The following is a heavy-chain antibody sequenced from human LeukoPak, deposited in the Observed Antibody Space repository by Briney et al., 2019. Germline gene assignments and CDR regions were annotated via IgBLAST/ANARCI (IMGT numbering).Heavy chain of an antibody. Sequence: PGGSLRLSCATSGFSFSIYGMHWVRQAQGKGLEWVALTWYDGSNKNYADSVKGRFTISRDNSKNKLYLQMNSLRGEDTAVYYCARGGLTIAEATTSWYLDYWGQGTLVTVSS. CDR1: GFSFSIYG. J-gene: IGHJ4*02. CDR2: TWYDGSNK. V-gene: IGHV3-33*01. D-gene: IGHD1-26*01. CDR3: ARGGLTIAEATTSWYLDY.